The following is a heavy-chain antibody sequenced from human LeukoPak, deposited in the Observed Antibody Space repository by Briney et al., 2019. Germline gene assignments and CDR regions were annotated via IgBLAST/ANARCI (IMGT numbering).Heavy chain of an antibody. CDR2: IYYSGNT. D-gene: IGHD3-22*01. Sequence: PSETLSLTCTVSSGSISSPSYYWGWIRQPPGKGLEWIGNIYYSGNTYYNPSLQSRVTMSVDASKQRSSLRLNSVTAADTAVYYCATLYFNSSGHLEFDYWAQGILVTVSS. V-gene: IGHV4-39*01. J-gene: IGHJ4*02. CDR3: ATLYFNSSGHLEFDY. CDR1: SGSISSPSYY.